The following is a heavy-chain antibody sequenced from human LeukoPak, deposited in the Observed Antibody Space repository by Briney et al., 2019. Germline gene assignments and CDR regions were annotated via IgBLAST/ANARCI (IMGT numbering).Heavy chain of an antibody. CDR2: IIPIFGTA. J-gene: IGHJ4*02. CDR3: AASIAARPLVY. CDR1: GGTFSSYA. V-gene: IGHV1-69*05. D-gene: IGHD6-6*01. Sequence: SVKVSCKASGGTFSSYAISWVRQAPGKGLDWMGGIIPIFGTANYAQKFQGRVTITTDESTSTAYMELSSLRSEDTAVYYCAASIAARPLVYWGQGTLVTVSS.